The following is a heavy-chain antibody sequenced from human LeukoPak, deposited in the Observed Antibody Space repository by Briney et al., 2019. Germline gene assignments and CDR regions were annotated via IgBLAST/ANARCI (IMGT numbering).Heavy chain of an antibody. CDR3: ARGDGGGTSYFDY. Sequence: GGSLRLSCGASGFTFSTYTMNWVRQAPGQGLEWVSTISRDRAYIYYAESVKGRFDISRDDTKNSLYLQMNSLRAEGTALYYCARGDGGGTSYFDYWGQGTLVTVSS. CDR2: ISRDRAYI. J-gene: IGHJ4*02. CDR1: GFTFSTYT. D-gene: IGHD1-7*01. V-gene: IGHV3-21*01.